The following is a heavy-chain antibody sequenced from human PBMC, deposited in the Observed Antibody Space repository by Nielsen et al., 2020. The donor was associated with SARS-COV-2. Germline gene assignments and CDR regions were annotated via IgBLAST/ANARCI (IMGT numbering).Heavy chain of an antibody. Sequence: ASVKVSCKASGYTFTNNYMHWVRQAPGQGLEWVGIITPIGGTTTYARKFQGRVTITADESTSTAYMELSSLRSEDTAVYYCASGGVGLGAFDIWGQGTMVTVSS. V-gene: IGHV1-46*01. D-gene: IGHD2-8*02. J-gene: IGHJ3*02. CDR1: GYTFTNNY. CDR3: ASGGVGLGAFDI. CDR2: ITPIGGTT.